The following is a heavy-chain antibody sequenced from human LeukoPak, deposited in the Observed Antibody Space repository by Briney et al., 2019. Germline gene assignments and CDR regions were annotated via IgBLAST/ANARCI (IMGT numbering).Heavy chain of an antibody. Sequence: PSETLSLTCTVSGGSISSYYWSWIRQPPGRGLEWIGYIYTSGSTNYNPSLKSRVTISVDTSKNQFSLKLSSVTAADTAVYYCARRGGSYFDYWGQGTLVTVSS. CDR1: GGSISSYY. V-gene: IGHV4-4*09. D-gene: IGHD1-26*01. CDR2: IYTSGST. J-gene: IGHJ4*02. CDR3: ARRGGSYFDY.